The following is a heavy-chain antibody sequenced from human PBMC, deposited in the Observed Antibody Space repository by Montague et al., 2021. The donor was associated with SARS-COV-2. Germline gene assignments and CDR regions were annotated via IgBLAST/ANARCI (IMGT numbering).Heavy chain of an antibody. V-gene: IGHV4-4*07. CDR1: GASMSGNH. CDR2: IYSNGDT. J-gene: IGHJ4*01. D-gene: IGHD2/OR15-2a*01. Sequence: SETLSLTCTVSGASMSGNHWSWIRQPAGKALEWIGRIYSNGDTTNNPSLNSRLTMSVATSKRQFSLKMTSASAADTAIDYCARGSEYYYYPLDYWGHGNLVTVSS. CDR3: ARGSEYYYYPLDY.